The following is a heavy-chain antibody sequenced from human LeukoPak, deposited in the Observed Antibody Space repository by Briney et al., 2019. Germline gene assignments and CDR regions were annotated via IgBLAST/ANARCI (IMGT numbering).Heavy chain of an antibody. J-gene: IGHJ4*02. CDR3: ARDSRTLPD. CDR2: IKQDGSEK. D-gene: IGHD2/OR15-2a*01. Sequence: PGGSLRLSCAASGFTFSSYWMSWVRQAPGKGLEWVTNIKQDGSEKHYVDSVKGRFTISRDNAKNSLYLQMNSLRGKDTAVYYCARDSRTLPDWGQGTLVTVSS. CDR1: GFTFSSYW. V-gene: IGHV3-7*03.